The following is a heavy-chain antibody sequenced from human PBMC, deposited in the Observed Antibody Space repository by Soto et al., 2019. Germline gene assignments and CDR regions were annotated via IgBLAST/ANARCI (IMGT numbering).Heavy chain of an antibody. CDR3: ARDGIAAAGYEADYYYYMDV. V-gene: IGHV4-59*02. D-gene: IGHD6-13*01. Sequence: SETLSLTCTVSGASVSNVYYTWIRQPPGKGLEWIGHIFYSGSTNYNPSLKSRVTISVDTSKNQFSLKLSSVTAADTAVYYCARDGIAAAGYEADYYYYMDVWGKGTTVTVSS. CDR1: GASVSNVY. CDR2: IFYSGST. J-gene: IGHJ6*03.